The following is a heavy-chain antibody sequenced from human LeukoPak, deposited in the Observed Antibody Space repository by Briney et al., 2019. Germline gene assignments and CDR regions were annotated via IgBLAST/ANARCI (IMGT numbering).Heavy chain of an antibody. CDR2: IYYSGST. Sequence: SETLSLTCTVSGGSISSGGYYWSWIRQHPGKGLEWIGYIYYSGSTNYNPSLKSRVTISVDTSKNQFSLKLSSVTAADTAVYYCAGYSSGEDYFDYWGQGTLVTVSS. D-gene: IGHD6-19*01. CDR1: GGSISSGGYY. J-gene: IGHJ4*02. CDR3: AGYSSGEDYFDY. V-gene: IGHV4-61*08.